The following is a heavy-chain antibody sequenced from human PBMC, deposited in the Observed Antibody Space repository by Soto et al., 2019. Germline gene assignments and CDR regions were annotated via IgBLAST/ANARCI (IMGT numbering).Heavy chain of an antibody. D-gene: IGHD6-19*01. V-gene: IGHV3-30-3*01. Sequence: QVQLVESGGGVVQPGRSLRLSCAASGFTFSSYAMHWVRQAPGKGLEWVAVISYDGSNKYYADSVKGRFTISRDNSKNTLYLQMNSLRAEDTAVYYCARDNVAVAGMDYWGQGTLVTVSS. CDR2: ISYDGSNK. CDR3: ARDNVAVAGMDY. CDR1: GFTFSSYA. J-gene: IGHJ4*02.